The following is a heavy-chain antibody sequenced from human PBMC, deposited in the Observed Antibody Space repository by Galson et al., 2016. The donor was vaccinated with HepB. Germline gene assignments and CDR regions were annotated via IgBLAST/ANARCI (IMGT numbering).Heavy chain of an antibody. J-gene: IGHJ4*02. CDR1: GFIFDEYN. Sequence: SLRLSCAASGFIFDEYNVNWVRHTPGKGPEWVSLIRWDGDIMYSVDSVKGRFTISRDNTKNSLYLQMNSLRIEDTALYYCVRADGVGYAHLDDWGQGTLVTVAS. CDR2: IRWDGDIM. CDR3: VRADGVGYAHLDD. D-gene: IGHD2-8*01. V-gene: IGHV3-43*01.